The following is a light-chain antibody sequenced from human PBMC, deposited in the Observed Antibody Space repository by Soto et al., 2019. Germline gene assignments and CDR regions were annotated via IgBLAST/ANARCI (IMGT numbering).Light chain of an antibody. CDR2: GAS. CDR3: QQYNNWPPTT. J-gene: IGKJ4*01. CDR1: QSVSSN. Sequence: EIVMTQSPATLSVSPGERATLSCRASQSVSSNLAWYQQKPGQAPRLLIYGASTRATGIPARFSGSGSGTEFTLTISSLQSEDFAVYYCQQYNNWPPTTFAGGPNVAIK. V-gene: IGKV3-15*01.